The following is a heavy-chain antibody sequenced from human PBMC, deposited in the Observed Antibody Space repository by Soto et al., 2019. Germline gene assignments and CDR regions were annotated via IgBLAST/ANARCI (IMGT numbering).Heavy chain of an antibody. CDR3: AASGSNGQFDF. V-gene: IGHV4-59*01. D-gene: IGHD3-10*01. CDR1: GGSISNYF. CDR2: IYYSGST. J-gene: IGHJ4*02. Sequence: QVQLQESGPGLVKPSETLSLTCTVSGGSISNYFWHWIRQPPGKGLEWIGYIYYSGSTNYNPSLKSRVTIAVDTTKNQFSLKLSSVIAADTAVYYCAASGSNGQFDFWAQGTLVTVSS.